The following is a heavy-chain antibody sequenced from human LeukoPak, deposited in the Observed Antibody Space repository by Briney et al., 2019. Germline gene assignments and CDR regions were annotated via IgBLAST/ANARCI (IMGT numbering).Heavy chain of an antibody. CDR2: INPNSGGT. V-gene: IGHV1-2*02. Sequence: ASVKVSCKASGHTFTGYYMHWVRQAPGQGLEWMGWINPNSGGTNYAQKFQGRVTMTRDTSISTAYMELSRLRSDDTAVYYCARGTDIVVVPAAWGVDYWGQGTLVTVSS. CDR1: GHTFTGYY. J-gene: IGHJ4*02. D-gene: IGHD2-2*01. CDR3: ARGTDIVVVPAAWGVDY.